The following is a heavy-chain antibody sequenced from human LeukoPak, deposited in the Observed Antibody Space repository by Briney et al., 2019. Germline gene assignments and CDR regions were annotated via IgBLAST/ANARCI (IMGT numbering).Heavy chain of an antibody. Sequence: ASVKVSCKASGYTFTSYGISWVRQAPGQGLEWMGGIIPIFGTANYAQKFQGRVTITADESTSTAYMELSSLRSEDTAVYYCARDTRRGYSYGPFDYWGQGTLVTVSS. CDR1: GYTFTSYG. V-gene: IGHV1-69*13. J-gene: IGHJ4*02. D-gene: IGHD5-18*01. CDR2: IIPIFGTA. CDR3: ARDTRRGYSYGPFDY.